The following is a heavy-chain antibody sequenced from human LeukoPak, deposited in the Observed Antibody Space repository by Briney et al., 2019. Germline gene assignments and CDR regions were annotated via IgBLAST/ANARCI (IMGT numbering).Heavy chain of an antibody. V-gene: IGHV1-2*02. CDR3: ARGNQPAYDI. Sequence: ASVKVSCKASGYTFTGYYKHWVRQAPGQGLEWMGWINPNSGGTNYAQKFQGRVTMTRGTSISTAYMELSRLRSDDTAVYFCARGNQPAYDIWGQGAMVTVSS. CDR2: INPNSGGT. CDR1: GYTFTGYY. D-gene: IGHD2-21*01. J-gene: IGHJ3*02.